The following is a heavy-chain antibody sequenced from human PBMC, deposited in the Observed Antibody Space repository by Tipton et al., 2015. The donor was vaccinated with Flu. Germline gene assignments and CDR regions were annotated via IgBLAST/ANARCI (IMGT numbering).Heavy chain of an antibody. J-gene: IGHJ3*01. D-gene: IGHD2-21*02. CDR1: GDSVSSNSAA. Sequence: GLVKPSQTLSLTCVISGDSVSSNSAAWNWIRQSPSRGLEWLGRTYYRSKWYNDYAVSVKSRITVNPDTSKNQFSMQLNSVTPDDTALYFCARVNTALGAFDVWGPGTMVTVSS. CDR3: ARVNTALGAFDV. CDR2: TYYRSKWYN. V-gene: IGHV6-1*01.